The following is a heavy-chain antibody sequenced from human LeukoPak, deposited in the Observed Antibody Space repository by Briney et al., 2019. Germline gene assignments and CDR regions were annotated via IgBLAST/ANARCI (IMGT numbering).Heavy chain of an antibody. CDR1: GYTFTSYV. J-gene: IGHJ3*02. CDR3: ARNYYYDSSGYYKAGNAFDI. D-gene: IGHD3-22*01. V-gene: IGHV1-18*01. CDR2: ISAYNGNT. Sequence: ASVKVSCKASGYTFTSYVISWVRQALGQGLEWMGWISAYNGNTNYAQKLQGRVTMTTDTSTSTAYMELRSLRSDDTAVYYCARNYYYDSSGYYKAGNAFDIWGQGTMVTVSS.